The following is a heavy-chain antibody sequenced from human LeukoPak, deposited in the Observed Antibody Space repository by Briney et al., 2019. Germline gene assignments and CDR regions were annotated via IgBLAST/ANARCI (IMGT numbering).Heavy chain of an antibody. D-gene: IGHD6-19*01. Sequence: ASVKVSCKSSGYAFINYGISWVRQAPGQGLEWMEWTPAYNANTNYEQKLQDKITITTDTSTSTAYMELRSLRSNDPAVYYFAAAGSRGSETNWGEGTLVTASS. J-gene: IGHJ4*02. V-gene: IGHV1-18*01. CDR3: AAAGSRGSETN. CDR2: TPAYNANT. CDR1: GYAFINYG.